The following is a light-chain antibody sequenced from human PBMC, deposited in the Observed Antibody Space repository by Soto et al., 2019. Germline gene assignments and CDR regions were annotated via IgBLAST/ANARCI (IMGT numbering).Light chain of an antibody. CDR2: GAS. V-gene: IGKV3-20*01. CDR1: QSVSASY. J-gene: IGKJ4*01. Sequence: EIVLTQSPDTLSLSPGERATLSCRTSQSVSASYLAWYQQKPGQAPRLLIYGASSRATGIPDRFSGSGSGTDFTLTISRLEPEDFAVFYCQLYGGSPGLTFGGGTKVEIK. CDR3: QLYGGSPGLT.